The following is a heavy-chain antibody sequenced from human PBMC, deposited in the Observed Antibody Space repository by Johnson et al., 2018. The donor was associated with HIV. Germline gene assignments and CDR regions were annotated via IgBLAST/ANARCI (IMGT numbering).Heavy chain of an antibody. D-gene: IGHD5-12*01. V-gene: IGHV3-30-3*02. J-gene: IGHJ3*02. CDR1: GFSFSSFA. CDR3: AKDQHGPLVPTVMRDDAFDI. Sequence: VQLVESGGGVVQPGRSLRLSCVASGFSFSSFAMHWVRQAPGKGLQWVDVMSFDETNSYDSDSVDVKGRFTISRDNSKNAVYLQMNSLGAGDTAVYYCAKDQHGPLVPTVMRDDAFDIWGQGTMVTVSS. CDR2: MSFDETNS.